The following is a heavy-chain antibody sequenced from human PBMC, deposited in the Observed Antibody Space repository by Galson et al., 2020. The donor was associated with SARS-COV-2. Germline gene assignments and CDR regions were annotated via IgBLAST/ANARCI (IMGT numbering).Heavy chain of an antibody. V-gene: IGHV3-30*04. CDR1: GFTFSSYA. D-gene: IGHD1-20*01. Sequence: GESLKISCAASGFTFSSYAMHWVRQAPGKGLEWVAVISYDGSNKYYADSVKGRFTISRDNSKNTLYLQMNSLRAEDTAVYYCARDLIGIGGYGMDVWGQGTTVTVSS. J-gene: IGHJ6*02. CDR3: ARDLIGIGGYGMDV. CDR2: ISYDGSNK.